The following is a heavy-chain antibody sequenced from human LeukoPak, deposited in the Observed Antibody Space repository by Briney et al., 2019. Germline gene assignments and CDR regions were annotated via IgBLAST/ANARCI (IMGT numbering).Heavy chain of an antibody. V-gene: IGHV1-69*13. D-gene: IGHD3-9*01. J-gene: IGHJ6*04. CDR2: IIPNFGTA. Sequence: SVKVSCKASGGTFSSYAISWVRQAPGQGLEWMGGIIPNFGTANYAQKFQGRVAITADESTSTAYMELSSLRSEDTAVYYCARATYYDILTGYYPPYYYYGMDVWGKGTTVTVSS. CDR3: ARATYYDILTGYYPPYYYYGMDV. CDR1: GGTFSSYA.